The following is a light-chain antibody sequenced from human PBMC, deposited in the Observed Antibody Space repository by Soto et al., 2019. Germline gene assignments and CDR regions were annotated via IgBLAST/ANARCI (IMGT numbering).Light chain of an antibody. CDR3: QQYNSNSLT. CDR2: KAS. J-gene: IGKJ4*01. V-gene: IGKV1-5*03. Sequence: DIQMTQSPSTLSASVGDRVTITCRASQSISNWLAWYEQKPGKAPNLLIYKASNLQSGVPSRFSGSGSGTEFTLTISSLQPDDFVTYYCQQYNSNSLTFGGGTKVETK. CDR1: QSISNW.